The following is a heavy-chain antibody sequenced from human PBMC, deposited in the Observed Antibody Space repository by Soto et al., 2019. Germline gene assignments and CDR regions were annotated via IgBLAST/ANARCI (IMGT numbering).Heavy chain of an antibody. CDR2: IYYSGST. Sequence: SETLSLTCTVSGGSISSGGYYWSWIRQHPGKGLEWIGYIYYSGSTYYNPSLKSRVTISVDTSKNQFSLKLSSVTAADTAVYYCAREDYYDSSGRYYYYGMDVWGQGTTVTVSS. D-gene: IGHD3-22*01. V-gene: IGHV4-31*03. CDR1: GGSISSGGYY. J-gene: IGHJ6*02. CDR3: AREDYYDSSGRYYYYGMDV.